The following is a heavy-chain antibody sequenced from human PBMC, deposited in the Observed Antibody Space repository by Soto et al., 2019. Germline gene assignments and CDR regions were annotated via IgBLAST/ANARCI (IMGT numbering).Heavy chain of an antibody. Sequence: ASVKVSCKVSGYTLTELSMHWVRQAPGKGLEWMGGFDPEDGETIYAQKFQGRVIMTEDTSTDTAYMELSSLRSEDTAVYYCATGPYDFWSGYYFDYWGQGTLVTVSS. J-gene: IGHJ4*02. CDR3: ATGPYDFWSGYYFDY. V-gene: IGHV1-24*01. D-gene: IGHD3-3*01. CDR1: GYTLTELS. CDR2: FDPEDGET.